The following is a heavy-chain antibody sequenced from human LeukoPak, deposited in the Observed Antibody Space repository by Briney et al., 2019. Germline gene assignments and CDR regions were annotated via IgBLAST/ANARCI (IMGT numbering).Heavy chain of an antibody. CDR3: AKDRGYYYYGMDV. V-gene: IGHV3-30*18. Sequence: PGGSLRLSCAASGFTFSSYGMHWVRQAPGEGLEWVAVISYDGSNKYYADSVKGRFTISRDNSKNTLYLQMNSLRAEDTAVYYCAKDRGYYYYGMDVWGQGTTVTVAS. CDR1: GFTFSSYG. CDR2: ISYDGSNK. J-gene: IGHJ6*02.